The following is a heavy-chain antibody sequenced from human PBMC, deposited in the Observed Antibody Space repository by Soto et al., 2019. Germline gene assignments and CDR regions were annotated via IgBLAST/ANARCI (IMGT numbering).Heavy chain of an antibody. CDR2: INAGNGTT. CDR1: GYTFTSYA. V-gene: IGHV1-3*01. Sequence: GASEKVSCKASGYTFTSYAMHWVRQAPGQRLEWMGWINAGNGTTKYSQKFQGRVTITRDTSASTAYMELSSLRSEDTAVYYCARGPGWNYNFDYWGQGTLVTVSS. CDR3: ARGPGWNYNFDY. J-gene: IGHJ4*02. D-gene: IGHD1-7*01.